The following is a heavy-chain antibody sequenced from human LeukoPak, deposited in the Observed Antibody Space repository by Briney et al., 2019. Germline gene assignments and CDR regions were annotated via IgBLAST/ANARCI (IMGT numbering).Heavy chain of an antibody. D-gene: IGHD4-17*01. CDR3: ARGSATVTTTPIPTDAFDI. CDR2: INHSGST. V-gene: IGHV4-34*01. J-gene: IGHJ3*02. CDR1: GGSFSGYY. Sequence: SETLSLTCAVYGGSFSGYYWSWIRQPPGKGLEWIGEINHSGSTNYNPSLKSRVTISVDTSKNRFSLKLSSVTAADTAVYYCARGSATVTTTPIPTDAFDIWGQGTMVTVSS.